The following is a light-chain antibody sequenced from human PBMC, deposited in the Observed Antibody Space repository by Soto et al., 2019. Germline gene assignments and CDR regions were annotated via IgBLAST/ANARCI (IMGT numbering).Light chain of an antibody. CDR1: QSISSW. CDR3: QQYNSYAST. Sequence: DIQMTQSPSTLSASVGDRVTITCRASQSISSWLAWYQQKPGKAPKLLIYKASSLESGVPSRFSGSGSGTEFTLTISSLQPYDFATYYCQQYNSYASTSGQGTKVEIK. CDR2: KAS. J-gene: IGKJ1*01. V-gene: IGKV1-5*03.